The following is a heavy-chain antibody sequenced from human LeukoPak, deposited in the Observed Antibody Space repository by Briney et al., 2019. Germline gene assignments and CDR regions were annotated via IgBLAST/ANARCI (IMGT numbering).Heavy chain of an antibody. D-gene: IGHD2-2*01. CDR2: INPNSGGT. Sequence: VSVKVSCKASGYTFTGYYMHWVRQAPGQGLEWMGRINPNSGGTNYAQKFQGRVTMTRDTSISTAYMELSRLRSDDTAVYYCATSYCSSTSCLPWDFDYWGQGTLVTVSS. CDR3: ATSYCSSTSCLPWDFDY. CDR1: GYTFTGYY. V-gene: IGHV1-2*06. J-gene: IGHJ4*02.